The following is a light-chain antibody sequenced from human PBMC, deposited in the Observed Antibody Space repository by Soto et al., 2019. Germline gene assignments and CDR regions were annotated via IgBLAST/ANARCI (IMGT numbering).Light chain of an antibody. V-gene: IGKV2D-29*02. J-gene: IGKJ5*01. CDR3: MQSTQLPPT. Sequence: DVVMTQTPLSLSVAPGQPASICCKSSQSLLHITGETFLFWYLQKPGQSPQLLIYEVSTRVSGVPDRFSGCGSGTDFTLEISRVETDEVGIHDCMQSTQLPPTVGLGTRREIK. CDR2: EVS. CDR1: QSLLHITGETF.